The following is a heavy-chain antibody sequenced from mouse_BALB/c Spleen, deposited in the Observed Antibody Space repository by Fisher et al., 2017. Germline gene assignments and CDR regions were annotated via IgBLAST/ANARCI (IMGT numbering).Heavy chain of an antibody. D-gene: IGHD2-1*01. CDR3: ASNYLHAMDY. V-gene: IGHV1-77*01. Sequence: KFKGKATLTADKSSSTAYMQLSSLTSEDSAVYFCASNYLHAMDYWGQGTSVTVSS. J-gene: IGHJ4*01.